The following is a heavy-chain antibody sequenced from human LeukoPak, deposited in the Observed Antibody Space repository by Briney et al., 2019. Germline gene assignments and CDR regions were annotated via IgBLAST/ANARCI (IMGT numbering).Heavy chain of an antibody. V-gene: IGHV3-7*01. CDR1: GFTFSSYY. J-gene: IGHJ4*02. CDR3: AGGSGWLIDS. Sequence: PGRSLRLSCAASGFTFSSYYMAWVRQAPGKGLEWVANIKQDASEKFYVDSVKGRFTISRDNTKNSLYLEMNSLRAEDTAVYYCAGGSGWLIDSWGQGTLVTVSS. CDR2: IKQDASEK. D-gene: IGHD6-19*01.